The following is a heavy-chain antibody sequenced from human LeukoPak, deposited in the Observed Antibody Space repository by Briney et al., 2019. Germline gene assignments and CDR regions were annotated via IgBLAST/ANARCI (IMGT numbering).Heavy chain of an antibody. Sequence: GGSLRLSCAASEFSVGSNYMTWVRQAPGKGLEWVSLIYSGGSTYYADSVKGRFTISRDNSKNTLYLQMNSLRAEDTAVYYRARGPSGYHNTGGQGTLVTVSS. J-gene: IGHJ4*02. D-gene: IGHD5-12*01. V-gene: IGHV3-66*01. CDR2: IYSGGST. CDR3: ARGPSGYHNT. CDR1: EFSVGSNY.